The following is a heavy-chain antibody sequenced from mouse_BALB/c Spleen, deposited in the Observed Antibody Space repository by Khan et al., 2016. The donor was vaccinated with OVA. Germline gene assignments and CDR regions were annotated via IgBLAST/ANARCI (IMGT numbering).Heavy chain of an antibody. D-gene: IGHD2-4*01. J-gene: IGHJ4*01. CDR2: IWGDGST. Sequence: QVQLKESGPGLVAPSQTLSITCTVSGFSLTGYGVYWVRQPPAKGLEWLGMIWGDGSTDYNSALHSRLSRSKDNSKTQIFLKMISLHTVETARYYCAREVYYDYAYYYAMDYWGQGTSVTVSS. V-gene: IGHV2-6-7*01. CDR3: AREVYYDYAYYYAMDY. CDR1: GFSLTGYG.